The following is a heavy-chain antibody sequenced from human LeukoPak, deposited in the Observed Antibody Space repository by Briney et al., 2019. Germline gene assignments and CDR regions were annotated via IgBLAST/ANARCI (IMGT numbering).Heavy chain of an antibody. CDR2: IYSSGTT. V-gene: IGHV4-59*11. Sequence: SETLSLTCTVSGGSMNNHYWTWIRQPPGKGLELIGHIYSSGTTAYTPSLKSRVAMSIDTSRNQFSLNVFSVTAADSAVYYCARFNSGCSEASCYVHYWGQGTLVTVSP. D-gene: IGHD2-2*01. CDR3: ARFNSGCSEASCYVHY. CDR1: GGSMNNHY. J-gene: IGHJ4*02.